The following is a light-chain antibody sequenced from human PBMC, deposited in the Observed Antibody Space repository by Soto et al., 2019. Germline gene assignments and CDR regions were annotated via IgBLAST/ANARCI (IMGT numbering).Light chain of an antibody. Sequence: EIALTQSPGTLSLSPGERATLSCRASQSVSGSSLAWYQQKFGQAPRLLIYGASNRATDIPGRFSGTGSGTDFTLTISRLEPEDFAVYYCHQYGSSPETFGQGTKVDIK. CDR3: HQYGSSPET. V-gene: IGKV3-20*01. CDR1: QSVSGSS. J-gene: IGKJ1*01. CDR2: GAS.